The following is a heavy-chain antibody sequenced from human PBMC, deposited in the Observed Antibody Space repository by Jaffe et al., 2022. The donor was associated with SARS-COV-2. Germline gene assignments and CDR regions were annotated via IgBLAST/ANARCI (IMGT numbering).Heavy chain of an antibody. J-gene: IGHJ4*02. CDR3: ARWYYDSSGQAHHFDY. CDR2: IYPGDSDT. D-gene: IGHD3-22*01. V-gene: IGHV5-51*01. CDR1: GYSFTSYW. Sequence: EVQLVQSGAEVKKPGESLKISCKGSGYSFTSYWIGWVRQMPGKGLEWMGIIYPGDSDTRYSPSFQGQVTISADKSISTAYLQWSSLKASDTAMYYCARWYYDSSGQAHHFDYWGQGTLVTVSS.